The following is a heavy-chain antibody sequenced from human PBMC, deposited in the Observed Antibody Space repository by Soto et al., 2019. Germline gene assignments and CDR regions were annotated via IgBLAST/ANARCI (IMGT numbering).Heavy chain of an antibody. CDR1: GFTFSAYG. CDR3: ARELNTVTTRDAFDI. Sequence: QVQLVESGGGVVQPARSLRLSCAASGFTFSAYGMHWVRQAPGKGLEWVAVIWSDDNNKYYADSVKGRFSISRDNSKNTLDLQMNSLGADDTAVYYCARELNTVTTRDAFDIWGQGTMVIVSS. J-gene: IGHJ3*02. D-gene: IGHD4-17*01. CDR2: IWSDDNNK. V-gene: IGHV3-33*01.